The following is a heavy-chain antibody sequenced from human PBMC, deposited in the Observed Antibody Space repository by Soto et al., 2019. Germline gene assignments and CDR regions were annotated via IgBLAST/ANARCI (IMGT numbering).Heavy chain of an antibody. Sequence: QVQLVESGGGVVQPGRSLRLSCAASGFTFSRYGMHWVRQAPGKGLEWVAGISYDGSNKYYADAVKGRFTISRDKSKNTLYLQMNSLRAEDTAVYYCAKSYYGSGSYYNVRDAFDIWGQGTMVTVSS. CDR1: GFTFSRYG. CDR2: ISYDGSNK. CDR3: AKSYYGSGSYYNVRDAFDI. J-gene: IGHJ3*02. V-gene: IGHV3-30*18. D-gene: IGHD3-10*01.